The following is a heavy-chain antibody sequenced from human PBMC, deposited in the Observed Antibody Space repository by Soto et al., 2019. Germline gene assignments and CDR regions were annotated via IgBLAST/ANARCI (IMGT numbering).Heavy chain of an antibody. CDR2: ISSSSSTI. J-gene: IGHJ6*02. V-gene: IGHV3-48*02. D-gene: IGHD1-26*01. CDR1: GFTFSSYS. Sequence: GGSLILSCAASGFTFSSYSMNWVRQAPGKGLEWVSYISSSSSTIYYADSVKGRFTISRDNAKDSLYLQMNSLRDEDTAVYYCARDGAGELLAAYYYYYGMDVWGQGTTVTVSS. CDR3: ARDGAGELLAAYYYYYGMDV.